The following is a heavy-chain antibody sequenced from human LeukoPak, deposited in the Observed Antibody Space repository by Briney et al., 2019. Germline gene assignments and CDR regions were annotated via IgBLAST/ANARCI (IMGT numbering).Heavy chain of an antibody. CDR3: ARAFDSSGYYERQGTYGWFDP. CDR2: IYYSGST. V-gene: IGHV4-59*01. D-gene: IGHD3-22*01. Sequence: PSETLSLTCTVSGGSISSYYWSWIRQPPGKGLEWIGYIYYSGSTNYNPSLKSRVTISVDTSKNQFSLKLSSVTAADTAVYYCARAFDSSGYYERQGTYGWFDPWGQGTLVTVSS. J-gene: IGHJ5*02. CDR1: GGSISSYY.